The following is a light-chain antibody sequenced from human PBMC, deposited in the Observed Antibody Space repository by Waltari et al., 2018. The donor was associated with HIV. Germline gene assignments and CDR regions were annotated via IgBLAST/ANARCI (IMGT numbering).Light chain of an antibody. CDR3: QQAISFPLT. Sequence: IQMTQSPSSVSASVGDRVNITCRASLPSSNWLGWYQQRPGKAPKLLIFGASTLQSGVPPRFSGSGSGTHFTLTVSSLQPEDYATYFCQQAISFPLTFGGGTRVEIK. CDR1: LPSSNW. V-gene: IGKV1-12*01. J-gene: IGKJ4*01. CDR2: GAS.